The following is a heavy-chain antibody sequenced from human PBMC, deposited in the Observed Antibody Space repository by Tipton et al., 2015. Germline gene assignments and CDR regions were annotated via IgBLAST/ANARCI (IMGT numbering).Heavy chain of an antibody. J-gene: IGHJ4*02. CDR1: GFTVSSNY. V-gene: IGHV5-51*01. D-gene: IGHD2-21*02. Sequence: SLRLSCAASGFTVSSNYMSWVRQAPGKGLEWVGIIYPGDADARVSPSFQGQVTISADKSISTAYLQWSSLRASDSAMFYCARQRDDYFDLWGQGTLVTVSA. CDR2: IYPGDADA. CDR3: ARQRDDYFDL.